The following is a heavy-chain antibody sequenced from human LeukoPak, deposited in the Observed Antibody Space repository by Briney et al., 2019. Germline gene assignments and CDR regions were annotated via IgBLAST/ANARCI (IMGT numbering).Heavy chain of an antibody. J-gene: IGHJ4*02. CDR3: ARDDGFDY. V-gene: IGHV3-48*01. CDR1: GFTFSSYS. CDR2: ISSSSSTI. Sequence: GGSLTLSCAASGFTFSSYSMNWVRQAPGKGLEWVSYISSSSSTIYYADSVKGRFTISRDNAKNSLYLQMNSLRAEDTAVYYCARDDGFDYWGQGTLVTVSS.